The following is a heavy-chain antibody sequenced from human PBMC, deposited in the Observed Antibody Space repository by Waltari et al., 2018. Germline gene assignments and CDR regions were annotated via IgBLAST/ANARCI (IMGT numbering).Heavy chain of an antibody. CDR1: GVSISDYY. CDR3: AGGYGDAGGESSRH. V-gene: IGHV4-4*07. D-gene: IGHD4-17*01. Sequence: QVQLQESGPRLVEPWETLSLTCRISGVSISDYYWSWIRQPAGKGLEFIGRVYTTGTTASNPSLRSGATVSVTKSKNPFSLSLTSVTAAEPAIYYCAGGYGDAGGESSRHWGQGPLVGVSS. CDR2: VYTTGTT. J-gene: IGHJ1*01.